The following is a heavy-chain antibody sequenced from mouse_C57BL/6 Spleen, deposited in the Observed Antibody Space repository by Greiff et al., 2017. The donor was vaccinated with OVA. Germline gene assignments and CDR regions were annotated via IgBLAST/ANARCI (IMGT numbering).Heavy chain of an antibody. Sequence: QVQLQQSGAELARPGASVKMSCKASGYTFTSYTMHWVKQRPGQGLEWIGYINPSSGYTKYNQKFKDKATLTGDKSSSTAYMQLSSLTSEDSEVYYCARDSNYDYAKGDWGKGTSVTVAS. D-gene: IGHD2-5*01. CDR1: GYTFTSYT. CDR2: INPSSGYT. CDR3: ARDSNYDYAKGD. J-gene: IGHJ4*01. V-gene: IGHV1-4*01.